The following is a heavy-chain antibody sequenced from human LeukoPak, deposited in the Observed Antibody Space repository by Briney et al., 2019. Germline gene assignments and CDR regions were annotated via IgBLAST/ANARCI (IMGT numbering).Heavy chain of an antibody. D-gene: IGHD4-17*01. CDR1: GYSFTAYW. CDR2: IHPGDSYT. V-gene: IGHV5-10-1*01. J-gene: IGHJ4*02. Sequence: GESLKISCKGSGYSFTAYWIGWVRQMSGKGLEWMGIIHPGDSYTKYSPSFEGHVTISVDKSISTAFLQWNSLKASDNAMYYCATGASKVTTDFANYWGQGTQVAVSS. CDR3: ATGASKVTTDFANY.